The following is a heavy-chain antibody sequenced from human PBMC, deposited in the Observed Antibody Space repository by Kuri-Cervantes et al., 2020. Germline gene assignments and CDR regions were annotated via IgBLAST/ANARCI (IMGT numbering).Heavy chain of an antibody. V-gene: IGHV3-15*01. D-gene: IGHD3-10*01. Sequence: LSLTCAASGFTFSNAWMSWVRQAPGKGLEWVGRIKSKTDGGTTDYAAPVKGRFTISRDDSKNTLYLQMNSLKTEDTATYYCARIELHNYYGSGIFDYLGQGTLVTVSS. CDR1: GFTFSNAW. CDR3: ARIELHNYYGSGIFDY. CDR2: IKSKTDGGTT. J-gene: IGHJ4*02.